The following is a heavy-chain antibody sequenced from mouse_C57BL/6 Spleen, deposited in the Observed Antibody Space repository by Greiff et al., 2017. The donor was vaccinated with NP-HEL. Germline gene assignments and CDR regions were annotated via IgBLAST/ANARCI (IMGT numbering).Heavy chain of an antibody. Sequence: QVQLQQPGAELVKPGASVKMSCKASGYTFTSYWITWVKQRPGQGLEWIGDIYPGSGSTNYNEKFKSKATLTVDTSSSTAYMQLSSLTSEDSAVYCCATAEYYSSSLAWFAYWGQGTLVTVSA. CDR2: IYPGSGST. CDR1: GYTFTSYW. V-gene: IGHV1-55*01. CDR3: ATAEYYSSSLAWFAY. J-gene: IGHJ3*01. D-gene: IGHD1-1*01.